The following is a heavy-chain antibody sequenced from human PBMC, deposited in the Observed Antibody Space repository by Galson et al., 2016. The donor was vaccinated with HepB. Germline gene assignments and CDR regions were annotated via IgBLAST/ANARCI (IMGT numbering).Heavy chain of an antibody. CDR3: ARGWRTYYRYFEH. V-gene: IGHV4-4*02. J-gene: IGHJ1*01. CDR2: IFHSGRV. CDR1: GGSISSSDW. Sequence: SETLSLTCAVSGGSISSSDWWSWVRQPPGQGLEWIGQIFHSGRVNYTPSLASRVTISIDTSNNHFSLRLTSVTAADTALYYCARGWRTYYRYFEHWGQGALVSVSS. D-gene: IGHD1-26*01.